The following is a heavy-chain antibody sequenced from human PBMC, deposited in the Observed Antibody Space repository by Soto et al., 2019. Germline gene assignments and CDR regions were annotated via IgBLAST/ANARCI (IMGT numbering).Heavy chain of an antibody. V-gene: IGHV3-30*18. CDR1: GFTFSSYG. Sequence: SXAASGFTFSSYGMHLVRQAPGKGLEWVAVISYDGSNKYYADSVKGRFTISRDNSKNTLYLQMNSLRAEDTAVYYCAKSLRVTAICDYWGQGTLVTVSS. J-gene: IGHJ4*02. D-gene: IGHD2-21*02. CDR2: ISYDGSNK. CDR3: AKSLRVTAICDY.